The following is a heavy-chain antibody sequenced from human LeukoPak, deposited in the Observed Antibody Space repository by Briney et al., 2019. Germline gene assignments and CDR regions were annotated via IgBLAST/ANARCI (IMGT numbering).Heavy chain of an antibody. CDR1: GFSFTNYW. Sequence: GGSLRLSCAASGFSFTNYWMHWVRQAPGKGLVWVSHINSDGSATRYADSVKGRFTISRDNAMNTLYLQMNSLRGEDTAVYYCARDRRHGAVFWSGYYSDYWGQGTLVTVSS. J-gene: IGHJ4*02. D-gene: IGHD3-3*01. CDR2: INSDGSAT. V-gene: IGHV3-74*01. CDR3: ARDRRHGAVFWSGYYSDY.